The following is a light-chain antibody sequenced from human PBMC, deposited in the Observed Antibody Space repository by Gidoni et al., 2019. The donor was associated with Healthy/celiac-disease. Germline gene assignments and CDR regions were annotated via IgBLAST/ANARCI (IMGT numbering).Light chain of an antibody. V-gene: IGKV3-20*01. CDR3: QQYGSSPAYT. Sequence: EIVLTQSPCTLSLSPGERATLSCRASQSVRSSYLAWYQQKPGQAHRLLIYGACSRATGIPDRFSGSGSGTDFTLTISRLEPEDFAVYYCQQYGSSPAYTFGQGTKLEIK. CDR2: GAC. J-gene: IGKJ2*01. CDR1: QSVRSSY.